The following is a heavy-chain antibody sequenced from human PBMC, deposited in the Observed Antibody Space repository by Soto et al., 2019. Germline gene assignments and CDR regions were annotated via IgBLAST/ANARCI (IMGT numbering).Heavy chain of an antibody. V-gene: IGHV3-30-3*01. J-gene: IGHJ4*02. CDR1: GFTFSSYA. Sequence: PGGSLRLSCAASGFTFSSYAMHWVRQAPGKGLEWVAVISYDGSNKYYADSVKGRFTISRDNSKNTLYLQMNSLRAEDTAVYYCASRGYSGYGSSGHNIYYFDYWGQGTLVTVSS. CDR2: ISYDGSNK. D-gene: IGHD5-12*01. CDR3: ASRGYSGYGSSGHNIYYFDY.